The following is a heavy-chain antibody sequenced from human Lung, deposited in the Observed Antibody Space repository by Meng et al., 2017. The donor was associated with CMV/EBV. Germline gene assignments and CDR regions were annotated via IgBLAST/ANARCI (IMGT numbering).Heavy chain of an antibody. Sequence: GSGGYRSRSVSLWGWVRKHPGKGLEWIGNIFYSGGTFYNPSLKSRVTLSVDTSKTQFSLKLISMPAADPAVYYCAKPSGVVEYYFDYWGQGTLVTVSS. J-gene: IGHJ4*02. V-gene: IGHV4-39*07. D-gene: IGHD3-3*01. CDR3: AKPSGVVEYYFDY. CDR2: IFYSGGT. CDR1: GGYRSRSVSL.